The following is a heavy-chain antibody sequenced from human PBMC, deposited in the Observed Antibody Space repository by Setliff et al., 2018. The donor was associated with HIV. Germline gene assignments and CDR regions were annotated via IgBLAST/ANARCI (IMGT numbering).Heavy chain of an antibody. V-gene: IGHV4-39*01. CDR2: ISYSGST. CDR1: GASISSSPYY. Sequence: SETLSLTCSVSGASISSSPYYWAWIRQPPGKGLEWIATISYSGSTHYNLALMSRVTISMDTSRNQFSVKLSSVTAADTAIYYCATLNFPLNWFDPWGQGTPVTVLL. J-gene: IGHJ5*02. CDR3: ATLNFPLNWFDP.